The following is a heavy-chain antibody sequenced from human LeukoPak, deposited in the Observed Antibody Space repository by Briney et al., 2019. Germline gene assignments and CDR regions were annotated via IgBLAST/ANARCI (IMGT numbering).Heavy chain of an antibody. CDR2: ISGSGGST. V-gene: IGHV3-23*01. CDR1: GFTFSSYA. D-gene: IGHD6-13*01. Sequence: GSLRLSCAASGFTFSSYAMSWVRQAPGKGLEWVSAISGSGGSTYYADSVKGRFTISRDNSKNTLYLQMNSLRAEDTAVYYCAKDVGPQYSSSWYFDYWGQGTLVTVSS. CDR3: AKDVGPQYSSSWYFDY. J-gene: IGHJ4*02.